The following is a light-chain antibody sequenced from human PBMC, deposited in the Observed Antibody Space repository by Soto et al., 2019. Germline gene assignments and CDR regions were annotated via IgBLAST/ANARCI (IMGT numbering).Light chain of an antibody. CDR3: QQDYHTPPT. CDR1: QSISSY. V-gene: IGKV1-39*01. CDR2: AAS. Sequence: DSQMTQSPSSLSASVGDRVNITCRASQSISSYLNWYQQKPGKSPTLLIYAASTVDSGVPSRFSGSGSGTDFTLTISSLQPEDFATYYCQQDYHTPPTFGQGTRLEIK. J-gene: IGKJ5*01.